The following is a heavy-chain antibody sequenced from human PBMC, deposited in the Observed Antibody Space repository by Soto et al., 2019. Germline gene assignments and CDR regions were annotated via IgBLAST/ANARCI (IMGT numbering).Heavy chain of an antibody. J-gene: IGHJ3*02. CDR3: ARDGSGDRNDFDI. Sequence: QVQLVESGGGVVQSGRSLRLSCAASGFSFSSYGMHWVRQAPGKGLEWVAVIWYDGSNKYYADSVKGRFTISRDNSKNTLYLLMNSLRAEDTAVYYCARDGSGDRNDFDIWGQGTMVTVSS. V-gene: IGHV3-33*01. CDR2: IWYDGSNK. D-gene: IGHD3-10*01. CDR1: GFSFSSYG.